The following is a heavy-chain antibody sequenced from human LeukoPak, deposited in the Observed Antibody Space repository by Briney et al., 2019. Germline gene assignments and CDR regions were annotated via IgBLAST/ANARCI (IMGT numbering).Heavy chain of an antibody. CDR2: ISGSGGST. D-gene: IGHD5-18*01. J-gene: IGHJ4*02. CDR1: GFTFSSYA. Sequence: GXXXXLSCAXXGFTFSSYAXSRVRQAPGEGLXWVSAISGSGGSTYYADSVKGRFTISRDNSKNTLYLQMNSLRAEDTAVYYCAKALGYRRYYFDYWGQGTLVTVSS. CDR3: AKALGYRRYYFDY. V-gene: IGHV3-23*01.